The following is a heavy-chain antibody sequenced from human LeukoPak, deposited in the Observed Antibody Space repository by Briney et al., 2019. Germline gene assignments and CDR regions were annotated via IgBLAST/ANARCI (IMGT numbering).Heavy chain of an antibody. CDR1: GYTFTSYA. Sequence: GASVKVSCKASGYTFTSYAISWVRQAPGQGLEWMGWISAYNGNTNYAQKLQGRVTMTTDTSTSTAYMELRSLRSDDTAVYYCARDGPRGIVGARGAFDIWGQGTMVTVSS. CDR3: ARDGPRGIVGARGAFDI. CDR2: ISAYNGNT. D-gene: IGHD1-26*01. J-gene: IGHJ3*02. V-gene: IGHV1-18*01.